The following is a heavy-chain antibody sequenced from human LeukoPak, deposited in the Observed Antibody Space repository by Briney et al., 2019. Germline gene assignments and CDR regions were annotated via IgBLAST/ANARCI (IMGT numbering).Heavy chain of an antibody. D-gene: IGHD2-15*01. J-gene: IGHJ4*02. CDR1: GFTFRTYG. Sequence: GGSLRLSCAASGFTFRTYGMHWVRQAPGKGLEWVAFTGYDGINKYYPDSAKGRFTISRDNAQNSLYLHINSLTGEDTAVYYCARDMCSGTSCYSLDYWGQGTLVTVSS. CDR2: TGYDGINK. CDR3: ARDMCSGTSCYSLDY. V-gene: IGHV3-30*02.